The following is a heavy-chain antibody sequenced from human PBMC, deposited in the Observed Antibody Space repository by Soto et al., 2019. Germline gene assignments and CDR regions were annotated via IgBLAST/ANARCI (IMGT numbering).Heavy chain of an antibody. D-gene: IGHD2-15*01. V-gene: IGHV4-39*01. Sequence: QLQLQESGPGLVKPSETLSLTCTVSGGSISGTNYYWGWIRQPPGKGLEWIGSIHYTGSTYHSPSLKSRVTIPVRQAKNQGYLKLTPVTAACPAGDYCGRQRGGGRAFGFWGQGTLVTVSS. CDR1: GGSISGTNYY. CDR3: GRQRGGGRAFGF. J-gene: IGHJ4*02. CDR2: IHYTGST.